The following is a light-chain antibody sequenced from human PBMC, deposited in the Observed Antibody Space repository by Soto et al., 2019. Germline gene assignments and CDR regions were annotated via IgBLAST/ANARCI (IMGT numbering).Light chain of an antibody. CDR1: SSDVGGYKY. J-gene: IGLJ7*01. CDR2: EVS. Sequence: QSALTQPASASGSPGQSITISCTGTSSDVGGYKYVSWYQQHPGKAPKLIIHEVSSRPSAVSSRFSGSKSGNTASLTISGLQAEDEADYYCSSYTSSATLVFGVGTQLTVL. CDR3: SSYTSSATLV. V-gene: IGLV2-14*01.